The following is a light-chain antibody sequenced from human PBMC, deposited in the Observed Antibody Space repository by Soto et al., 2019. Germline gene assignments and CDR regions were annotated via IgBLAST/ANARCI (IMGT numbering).Light chain of an antibody. CDR2: DDS. CDR1: NIGIKS. V-gene: IGLV3-21*02. J-gene: IGLJ2*01. Sequence: SYELTQPPSVSVAPGQTARITCGGNNIGIKSVNWYQQKPGQAPVVVVYDDSDRPSGIPERFSGSNSGNTATLTISRVEAGDEADFYCQVWDTDSDHLVFGGGTKVTVL. CDR3: QVWDTDSDHLV.